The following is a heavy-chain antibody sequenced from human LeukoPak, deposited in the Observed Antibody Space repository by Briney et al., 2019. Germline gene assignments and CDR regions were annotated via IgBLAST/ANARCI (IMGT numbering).Heavy chain of an antibody. D-gene: IGHD6-13*01. Sequence: GGSLRLSCAASGFTFGDYNMNWVRQAPGKGLEWVSYISSSSSTIYYADSVKGRFTISRDNAKNSLYLQMNSLRAEDTAVYYCARDYWYSSSWYQGFYYYYGMDVWGQGTTVTVSS. V-gene: IGHV3-48*04. CDR2: ISSSSSTI. CDR1: GFTFGDYN. J-gene: IGHJ6*02. CDR3: ARDYWYSSSWYQGFYYYYGMDV.